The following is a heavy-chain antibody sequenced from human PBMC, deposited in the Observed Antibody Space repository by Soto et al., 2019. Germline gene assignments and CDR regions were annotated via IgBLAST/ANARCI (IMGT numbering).Heavy chain of an antibody. J-gene: IGHJ4*02. CDR2: ISSSSSTI. CDR1: GFTFSSYS. Sequence: QSGGSLRLSCAASGFTFSSYSMNWVRQAPGKGLEWVSYISSSSSTIYYADSVKGRFTISRDNAKNSLYLQMNSLRDEDTAVYYCARDSRQYYDSSGYRPFDYWGQGTLVTVSS. V-gene: IGHV3-48*02. D-gene: IGHD3-22*01. CDR3: ARDSRQYYDSSGYRPFDY.